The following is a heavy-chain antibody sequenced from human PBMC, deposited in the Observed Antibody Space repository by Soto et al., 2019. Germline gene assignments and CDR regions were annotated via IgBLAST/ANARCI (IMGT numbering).Heavy chain of an antibody. J-gene: IGHJ6*02. D-gene: IGHD1-26*01. V-gene: IGHV1-69*13. CDR1: GGTFSSYA. Sequence: GASVKVSCKASGGTFSSYAISWVRQAPGQGLEWMGGIIPIFGTANYAQKFQGRVTITADESTSTAYMGLSSLRSEDTAVYYCARVGWEPTPKHYDYYYYGMDVWGQGTTVTV. CDR3: ARVGWEPTPKHYDYYYYGMDV. CDR2: IIPIFGTA.